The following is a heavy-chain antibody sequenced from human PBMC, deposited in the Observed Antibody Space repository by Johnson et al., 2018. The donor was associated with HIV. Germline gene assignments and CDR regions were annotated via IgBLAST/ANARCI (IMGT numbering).Heavy chain of an antibody. J-gene: IGHJ3*02. CDR2: ISWYSGSI. V-gene: IGHV3-9*01. Sequence: VQLVESGGGVVRPGGSLRLSCAASGFIFDDYAMHWVRQAPGKGLEWVSGISWYSGSIGYADSVKGRFTISRDNAKNSLYLQMNSLRAEDTALYYCAKVSVADAFDIWGQGTMVTVSS. CDR3: AKVSVADAFDI. D-gene: IGHD6-19*01. CDR1: GFIFDDYA.